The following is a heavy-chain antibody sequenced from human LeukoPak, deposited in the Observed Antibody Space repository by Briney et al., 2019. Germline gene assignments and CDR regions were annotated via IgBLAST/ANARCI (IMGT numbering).Heavy chain of an antibody. CDR3: AREQQLGRYYYYGMDV. CDR2: ISSSGSTI. D-gene: IGHD6-13*01. J-gene: IGHJ6*02. V-gene: IGHV3-11*01. Sequence: PGGSLRLSCAASGFTFSDYYMSWIRQAPGKGLEWVSYISSSGSTIYYADSVKGRFTISRDNAKNSLYLQMNSLRAEDTAVYYCAREQQLGRYYYYGMDVWGQGTTVTVSS. CDR1: GFTFSDYY.